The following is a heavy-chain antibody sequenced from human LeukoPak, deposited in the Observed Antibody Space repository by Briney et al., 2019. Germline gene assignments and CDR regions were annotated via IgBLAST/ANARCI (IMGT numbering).Heavy chain of an antibody. Sequence: ASVKVSCKASGYTFTGYYMHWVRQAPGQGLEWMGWINPNSGGTNYAQKFQGRVTMTRDTSISTAYMELSRLRSDDTAVYYCARLKPGSSVALAARTLDYWGQGTLVTVSS. V-gene: IGHV1-2*02. CDR1: GYTFTGYY. D-gene: IGHD6-6*01. CDR2: INPNSGGT. CDR3: ARLKPGSSVALAARTLDY. J-gene: IGHJ4*02.